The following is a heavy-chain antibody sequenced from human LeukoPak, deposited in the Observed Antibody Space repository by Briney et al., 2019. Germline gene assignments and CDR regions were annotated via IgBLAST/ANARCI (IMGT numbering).Heavy chain of an antibody. J-gene: IGHJ4*02. V-gene: IGHV3-7*01. CDR3: ANGDGFDY. CDR2: IKQDGSET. CDR1: GFTFSTYW. D-gene: IGHD5-24*01. Sequence: GGSLRLSCATPGFTFSTYWMSWVRQAPGKGLEWVANIKQDGSETYYADSVKGRFTIFRDNAKNSLYSQMDSLRVEDTAVYYCANGDGFDYWGQGTLVIVSS.